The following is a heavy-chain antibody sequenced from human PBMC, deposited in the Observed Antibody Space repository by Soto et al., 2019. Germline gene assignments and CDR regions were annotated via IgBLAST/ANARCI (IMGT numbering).Heavy chain of an antibody. CDR3: ARDLNYGDYYFDY. CDR1: GGTFSSYT. D-gene: IGHD4-17*01. V-gene: IGHV1-69*10. Sequence: GASVKVSCKASGGTFSSYTISWVRQAPGQGLEWMGGIIPILGIANYAQKFQGRVTITADKSTSTAYMELSSLRSEDTAVYYCARDLNYGDYYFDYWGQGTLVTVSS. CDR2: IIPILGIA. J-gene: IGHJ4*02.